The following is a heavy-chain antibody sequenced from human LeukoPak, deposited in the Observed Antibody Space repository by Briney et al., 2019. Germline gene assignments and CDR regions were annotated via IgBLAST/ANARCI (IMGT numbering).Heavy chain of an antibody. V-gene: IGHV3-23*01. Sequence: GGSLRLSCAASGFTVSSNYMSWVRQAPGKGLEWVSAISGSGGSTYYADSVKGRFTISRDNSKNTLYLQMNSLRAEDTAVYYCAPESIAARPGYWGQGTLVTVSS. CDR2: ISGSGGST. D-gene: IGHD6-6*01. J-gene: IGHJ4*02. CDR1: GFTVSSNY. CDR3: APESIAARPGY.